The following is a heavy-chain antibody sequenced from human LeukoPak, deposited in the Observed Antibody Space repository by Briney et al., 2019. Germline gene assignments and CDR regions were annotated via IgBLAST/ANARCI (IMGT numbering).Heavy chain of an antibody. Sequence: SETLSLTCAVYGGPFSGYYWSWIRQPPGKGLEWIGEINHSGSTNYNPSLKSRVTISVDTSKNQFSLKLSSVTAADTAVYYCARADFWSGYRYFDYWGQGTLVTVSS. CDR1: GGPFSGYY. J-gene: IGHJ4*02. CDR2: INHSGST. V-gene: IGHV4-34*01. D-gene: IGHD3-3*01. CDR3: ARADFWSGYRYFDY.